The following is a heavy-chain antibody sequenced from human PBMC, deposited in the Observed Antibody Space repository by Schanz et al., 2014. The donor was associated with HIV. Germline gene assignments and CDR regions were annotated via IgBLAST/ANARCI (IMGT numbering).Heavy chain of an antibody. CDR1: GFTFSDYP. CDR3: TRVVTRWFGELRGPLDN. Sequence: EVQLVESGGGLVKPGRSLRLSCTASGFTFSDYPMSWFRQAPGKGLEWVGFIRSKAYGGTTGYAASVKGRFIISRDDSNNIAYLQVNSLKTEDTAVYYCTRVVTRWFGELRGPLDNWGQGTLVTVSA. J-gene: IGHJ4*02. CDR2: IRSKAYGGTT. V-gene: IGHV3-49*05. D-gene: IGHD3-10*01.